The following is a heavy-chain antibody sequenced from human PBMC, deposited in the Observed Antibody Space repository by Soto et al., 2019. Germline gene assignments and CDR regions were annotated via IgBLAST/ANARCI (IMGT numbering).Heavy chain of an antibody. Sequence: PWGSLRLCCGVSGFNFGSYAFHWVRQAPGKGLEWLSVISYHGREIYYADSVKGRFTISRDNFKNTVYLQMNSLRSDDTALYYCARDPVAVTGSFIDLWGQGTLVTVSS. CDR1: GFNFGSYA. J-gene: IGHJ4*01. D-gene: IGHD6-19*01. CDR3: ARDPVAVTGSFIDL. V-gene: IGHV3-30-3*01. CDR2: ISYHGREI.